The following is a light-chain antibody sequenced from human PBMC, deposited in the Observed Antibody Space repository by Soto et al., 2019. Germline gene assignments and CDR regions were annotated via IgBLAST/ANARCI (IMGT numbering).Light chain of an antibody. V-gene: IGLV2-23*01. CDR1: SSDVGSYNL. J-gene: IGLJ2*01. CDR3: CSYALGSTLV. CDR2: EGD. Sequence: QSALTQPASVSGSSGQSITISCTGTSSDVGSYNLVSWHQHHPGKAPKLIIYEGDKRPSGVSNRFSGSKSGKTASLTISGLHAEDEADYYCCSYALGSTLVFGGGTKLTV.